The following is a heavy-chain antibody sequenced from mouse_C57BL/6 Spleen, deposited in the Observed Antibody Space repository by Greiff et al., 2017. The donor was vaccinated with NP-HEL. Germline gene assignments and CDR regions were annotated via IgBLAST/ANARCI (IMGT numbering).Heavy chain of an antibody. J-gene: IGHJ3*01. D-gene: IGHD2-3*01. V-gene: IGHV6-3*01. Sequence: EVKVEESGGGLVQPGGSMKLSCVASGFTFSNYWMNWVRQSPEKGLEWVAQIRLKSDNYATHYAASVKGRFTISRDDSKSSVYLQMNNLRAEDTGIYYCTSVYDGYYGFAYWGQGTLVTVSA. CDR1: GFTFSNYW. CDR3: TSVYDGYYGFAY. CDR2: IRLKSDNYAT.